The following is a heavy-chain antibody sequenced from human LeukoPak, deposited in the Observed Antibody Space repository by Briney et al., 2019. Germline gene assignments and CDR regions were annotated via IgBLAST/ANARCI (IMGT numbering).Heavy chain of an antibody. V-gene: IGHV3-23*01. CDR2: IRGSGDIT. J-gene: IGHJ3*01. D-gene: IGHD4-17*01. CDR3: ARDPNGDYLGAFDF. Sequence: GGSLRLSCAASGFTFSSYAMIWVRQAPGKGLEWVSAIRGSGDITLYADSVKGRFTISRDNSKNTLYLQMNRLRGEDTAVYYCARDPNGDYLGAFDFRGQRTMASVSS. CDR1: GFTFSSYA.